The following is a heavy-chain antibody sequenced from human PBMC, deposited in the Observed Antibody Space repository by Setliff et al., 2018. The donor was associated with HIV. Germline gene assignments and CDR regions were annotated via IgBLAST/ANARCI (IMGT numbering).Heavy chain of an antibody. CDR2: ISYDGSNK. J-gene: IGHJ6*02. V-gene: IGHV3-30*04. CDR3: ARKGGYYYVAYYYGMDV. D-gene: IGHD3-22*01. CDR1: GFTFSSYA. Sequence: PGGSLRLSCAASGFTFSSYAMHWVRQAPGKGLEGVAVISYDGSNKYYADSVKGRFTISRDNSKNTLYLQMNSLRAEDTAVYYCARKGGYYYVAYYYGMDVWGQGTTVTVSS.